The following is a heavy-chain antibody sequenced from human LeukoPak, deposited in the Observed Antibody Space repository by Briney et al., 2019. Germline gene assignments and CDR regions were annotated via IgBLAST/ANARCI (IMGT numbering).Heavy chain of an antibody. J-gene: IGHJ2*01. V-gene: IGHV4-39*02. Sequence: PSETLSLTCTVSGASISGTSYYWGWIRQPPGKGLEWIGTISYSGNTYYDPSLKSRLTIPVDTSKNQFSLNLTSVTAADTGVYYCSRGRVWLGFFDLWGRGTLVTVSS. CDR3: SRGRVWLGFFDL. CDR2: ISYSGNT. D-gene: IGHD3-10*01. CDR1: GASISGTSYY.